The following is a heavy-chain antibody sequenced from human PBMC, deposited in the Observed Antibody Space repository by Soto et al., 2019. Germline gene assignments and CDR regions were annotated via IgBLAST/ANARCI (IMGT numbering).Heavy chain of an antibody. CDR1: GFTFDDYG. D-gene: IGHD6-19*01. J-gene: IGHJ3*02. V-gene: IGHV3-20*01. Sequence: GWSLRLSCAASGFTFDDYGMSWVRQAPGKGLEWVSGINWNGGSTGYADSVKGRFTISRDNAKNSLYLQMNSLRAEDTALYHCARARGIAVADDAFDIWGQGTMVTVSS. CDR2: INWNGGST. CDR3: ARARGIAVADDAFDI.